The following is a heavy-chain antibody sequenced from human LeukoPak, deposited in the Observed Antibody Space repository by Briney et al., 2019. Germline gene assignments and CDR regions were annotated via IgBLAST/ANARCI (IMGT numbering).Heavy chain of an antibody. D-gene: IGHD2-2*01. CDR3: AKDPAPQYCSSPSCSSA. Sequence: GGSLRLSCAVSGFTFSSYAMSWVRRAPGEGLEWVSVISAGGAATYYADSVKGRFTISRDNSKNTLYLQMNSLRAEDTAVYYCAKDPAPQYCSSPSCSSAWGQGTLVTVSS. CDR2: ISAGGAAT. J-gene: IGHJ5*02. V-gene: IGHV3-23*01. CDR1: GFTFSSYA.